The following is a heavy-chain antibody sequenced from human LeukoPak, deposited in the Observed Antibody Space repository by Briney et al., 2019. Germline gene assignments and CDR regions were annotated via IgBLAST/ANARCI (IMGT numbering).Heavy chain of an antibody. D-gene: IGHD1-14*01. Sequence: GGSLRLSCAASGFTFSSYWMHWVRQAPGKGLVWVSRIKSDGSTTNYADSVKGRFTISRDNAKNTLYLQMNSLRAEDTAVYYCARNVYRTFDSWDQGTLVTVSS. J-gene: IGHJ4*02. CDR2: IKSDGSTT. V-gene: IGHV3-74*01. CDR3: ARNVYRTFDS. CDR1: GFTFSSYW.